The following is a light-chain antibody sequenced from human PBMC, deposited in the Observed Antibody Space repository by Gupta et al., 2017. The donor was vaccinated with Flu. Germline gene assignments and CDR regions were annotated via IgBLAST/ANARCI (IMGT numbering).Light chain of an antibody. J-gene: IGLJ3*02. CDR1: INDVGGYKY. CDR3: SSFTRGATLV. Sequence: QSALTQPASVSGSPGPSITISCTGTINDVGGYKYVSWYQQHPGKAPKVLIYESNNRPSGVSSRFSGSKSGSTASLTISGLLPEDEADYYCSSFTRGATLVFGGGTRLTIL. CDR2: ESN. V-gene: IGLV2-14*01.